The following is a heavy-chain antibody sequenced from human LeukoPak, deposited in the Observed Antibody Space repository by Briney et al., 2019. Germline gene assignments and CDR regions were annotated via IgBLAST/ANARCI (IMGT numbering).Heavy chain of an antibody. CDR3: ARGARESYVWGSYRLMDV. V-gene: IGHV4-34*01. CDR1: GGSFSGYY. D-gene: IGHD3-16*02. CDR2: INHSGST. J-gene: IGHJ6*04. Sequence: SETLSLTCAVYGGSFSGYYWSCIRQPPGKALEWIGEINHSGSTNYNPSLKSRVTISVDTSKNQFSLKLSSVTAADTAVYYCARGARESYVWGSYRLMDVWGKGTTVTVSS.